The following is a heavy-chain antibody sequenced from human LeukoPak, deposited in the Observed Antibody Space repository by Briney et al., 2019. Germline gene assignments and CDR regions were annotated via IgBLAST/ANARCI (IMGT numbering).Heavy chain of an antibody. D-gene: IGHD3-22*01. J-gene: IGHJ4*02. CDR1: GGSISSGGYY. CDR3: ARAGYYYDSSGYPFDY. V-gene: IGHV4-31*03. Sequence: PSETLSLTCTVSGGSISSGGYYWSWLRQHPGKGLEWIGYIYYSGSTYYNPSLKSRVTISVDTSKNQFSLKLSSVTAADTAVYYCARAGYYYDSSGYPFDYWGQGTLVTVSS. CDR2: IYYSGST.